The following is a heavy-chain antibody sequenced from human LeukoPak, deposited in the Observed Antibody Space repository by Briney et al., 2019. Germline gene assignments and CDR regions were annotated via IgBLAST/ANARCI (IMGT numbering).Heavy chain of an antibody. CDR1: GGSISSGGYY. Sequence: PSETLSLTCTVSGGSISSGGYYWSWVRQHPGKGLEWIGYIYYSGSTYYNPSLKSRVTISVDTSKNQFSLKLSSVTAADTAVYYCARVSSISAAADYWYFDLWGRGTLVTVSS. J-gene: IGHJ2*01. CDR3: ARVSSISAAADYWYFDL. CDR2: IYYSGST. V-gene: IGHV4-31*03. D-gene: IGHD6-13*01.